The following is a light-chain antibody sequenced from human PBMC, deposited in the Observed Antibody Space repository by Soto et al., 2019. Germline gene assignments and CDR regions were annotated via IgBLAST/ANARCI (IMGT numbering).Light chain of an antibody. V-gene: IGKV1-5*03. CDR2: KAS. CDR3: QQYNSYSPWT. J-gene: IGKJ1*01. CDR1: HSISSF. Sequence: EIQMTQSPSTLSASVGDRVAIPCRVSHSISSFLAWYQQKPGKAPKLLIYKASSLESGVPSRFSGSGSGTEFTLTISSLQPDDFATYYCQQYNSYSPWTFGQGTKVDI.